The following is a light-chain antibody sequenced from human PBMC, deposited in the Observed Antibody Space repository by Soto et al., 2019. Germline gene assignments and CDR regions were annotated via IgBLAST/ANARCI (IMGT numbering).Light chain of an antibody. CDR1: NIGSKS. CDR3: QVWDSSSDQWV. Sequence: SYELTQPPSVSVAPGQTARITCGGNNIGSKSVHWYQQKPGQAPVLVVYDDSDRPSGISERFSGSNSGNTATLTISRGEAGDEADYYCQVWDSSSDQWVFGGGTKVTVL. CDR2: DDS. V-gene: IGLV3-21*02. J-gene: IGLJ3*02.